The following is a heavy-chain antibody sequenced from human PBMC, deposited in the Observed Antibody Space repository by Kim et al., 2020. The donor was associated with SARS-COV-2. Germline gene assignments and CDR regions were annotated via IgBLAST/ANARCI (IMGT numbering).Heavy chain of an antibody. J-gene: IGHJ4*02. CDR1: GGSISSSSYY. Sequence: SETLSLTCTVSGGSISSSSYYWGWIRQPPGKGLEWIGSIYYSGSTYYNPSLKSRVTISVDTSKNQFSLKLSSVTAADTAVYYCAREAARRDGGSDYWGQG. CDR2: IYYSGST. D-gene: IGHD6-6*01. CDR3: AREAARRDGGSDY. V-gene: IGHV4-39*07.